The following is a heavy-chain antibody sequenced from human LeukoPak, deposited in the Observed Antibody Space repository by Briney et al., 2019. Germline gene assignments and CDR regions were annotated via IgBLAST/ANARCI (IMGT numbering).Heavy chain of an antibody. J-gene: IGHJ5*02. CDR2: INPSGGRT. CDR3: ARGAHVRMYDSNHNCFDP. Sequence: GASVKVSCKASGYTFTSYYMHWVRQAPGQGLEWMGIINPSGGRTNYAHKFQGRVTMTRDMSTNTVYMELSSLRSEDTAVYYCARGAHVRMYDSNHNCFDPWGQGTLVTVSS. CDR1: GYTFTSYY. D-gene: IGHD3-22*01. V-gene: IGHV1-46*01.